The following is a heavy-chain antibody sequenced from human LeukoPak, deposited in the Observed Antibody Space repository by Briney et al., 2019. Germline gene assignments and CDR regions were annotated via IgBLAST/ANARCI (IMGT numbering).Heavy chain of an antibody. J-gene: IGHJ4*02. V-gene: IGHV1-18*01. CDR3: VWFGELLSAYYFDY. CDR2: ISAYNGNT. CDR1: GYTFTSYG. Sequence: ASVKVSCKASGYTFTSYGISWVRQAPGQGREWMGWISAYNGNTNYAQKLQGRVTMTTDTSTSTAYMELRSLRSDDTAVYYCVWFGELLSAYYFDYWGQGTLVTVSS. D-gene: IGHD3-10*01.